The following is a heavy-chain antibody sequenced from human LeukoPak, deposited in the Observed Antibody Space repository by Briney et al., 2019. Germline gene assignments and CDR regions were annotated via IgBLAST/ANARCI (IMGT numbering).Heavy chain of an antibody. CDR1: GGSFSGYY. V-gene: IGHV4-34*01. CDR3: ARGSSAPYSRAIDY. CDR2: INHSGST. D-gene: IGHD2-21*01. Sequence: SETLSLTCAVYGGSFSGYYWSWIRQPPGKGLEWIGEINHSGSTNYNPSLKSRVTISVDTSKNQFSLKLSSVTAADTAVYYRARGSSAPYSRAIDYWGQGTLVTVSS. J-gene: IGHJ4*02.